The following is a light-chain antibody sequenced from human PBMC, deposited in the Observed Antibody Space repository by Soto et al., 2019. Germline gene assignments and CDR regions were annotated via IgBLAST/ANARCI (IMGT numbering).Light chain of an antibody. CDR2: DIS. CDR1: QSVSSN. Sequence: QSRPTHSVSKEERATLSCRASQSVSSNLAWYQQKPGQAPSLLIYDISARATGIPTRFSGSGSGTEFTLTISSLQSEDFAVYYCPEYNDWPLTFAGGTKVDI. CDR3: PEYNDWPLT. V-gene: IGKV3D-15*01. J-gene: IGKJ4*01.